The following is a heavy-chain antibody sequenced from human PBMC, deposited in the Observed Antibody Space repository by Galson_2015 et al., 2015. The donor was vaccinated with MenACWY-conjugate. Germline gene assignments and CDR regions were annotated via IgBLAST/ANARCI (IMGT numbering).Heavy chain of an antibody. CDR2: MYNAGNT. J-gene: IGHJ3*02. D-gene: IGHD3-22*01. Sequence: SLRLSCAASGLIVSNNYMNWIRQAPGKGLEWVSVMYNAGNTYYADAVNGSFTISRDISENTLYLQMNSLRADDAAVYYCAREGYYYNGDSRNRAFDIWGQGTMVTVSS. V-gene: IGHV3-66*01. CDR3: AREGYYYNGDSRNRAFDI. CDR1: GLIVSNNY.